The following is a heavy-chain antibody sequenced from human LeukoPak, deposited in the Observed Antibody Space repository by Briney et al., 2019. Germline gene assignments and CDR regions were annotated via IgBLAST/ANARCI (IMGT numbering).Heavy chain of an antibody. CDR1: GGSFSGYY. D-gene: IGHD3-3*01. CDR3: ARGLRFSEWWPFDY. J-gene: IGHJ4*02. CDR2: INHSGST. V-gene: IGHV4-34*01. Sequence: PSETLSLTCAVYGGSFSGYYWSWIRQPPGKGLEWIGEINHSGSTNYNPSLKSRVTISVDTSKNQFSLKLSSVTAAGTAVYYCARGLRFSEWWPFDYWGQGTLVTVSS.